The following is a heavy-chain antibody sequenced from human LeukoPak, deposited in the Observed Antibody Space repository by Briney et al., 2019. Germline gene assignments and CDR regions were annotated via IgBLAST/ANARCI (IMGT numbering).Heavy chain of an antibody. D-gene: IGHD3-22*01. J-gene: IGHJ4*02. V-gene: IGHV3-30*02. CDR2: IQFDGSDR. CDR3: AKAGAMILQHYFDY. CDR1: GFSFSNYG. Sequence: GGSLRLSCAASGFSFSNYGMHWVRQAPGKGLEWVAFIQFDGSDRYYTDSVKGRFTLYRDISRNTLYLQMNSLRADGTAVYYCAKAGAMILQHYFDYWGQGTLVTVSS.